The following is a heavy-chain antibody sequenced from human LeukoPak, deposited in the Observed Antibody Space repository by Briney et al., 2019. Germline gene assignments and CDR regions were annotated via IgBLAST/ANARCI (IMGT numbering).Heavy chain of an antibody. CDR1: GFTFSSYA. CDR3: AKRSTQTTPFNYIYFYMDV. J-gene: IGHJ6*03. V-gene: IGHV3-23*01. D-gene: IGHD4-11*01. Sequence: GGSLTLSCAASGFTFSSYAMTWLRQAPGKGLEWVAAMNGNGDTTYYADSVRGRSTISRDNFKNTLYLEMDSLRAEDTAIYSCAKRSTQTTPFNYIYFYMDVWGKGTTVTVS. CDR2: MNGNGDTT.